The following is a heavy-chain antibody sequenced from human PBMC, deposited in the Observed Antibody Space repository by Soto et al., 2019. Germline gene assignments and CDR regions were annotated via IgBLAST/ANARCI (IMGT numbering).Heavy chain of an antibody. J-gene: IGHJ4*02. Sequence: QVQLQESGPGLVKPSQTLSLTCTVSGGSISSGDYYWSWIRQPPGKGLEWIGYIYYSGSTYYNPSPKXRXPXXAGTSRNRSSLKLSSVTAADTAVYYCARGYSGSAHWGRGTLVTVSS. D-gene: IGHD5-12*01. V-gene: IGHV4-30-4*01. CDR2: IYYSGST. CDR1: GGSISSGDYY. CDR3: ARGYSGSAH.